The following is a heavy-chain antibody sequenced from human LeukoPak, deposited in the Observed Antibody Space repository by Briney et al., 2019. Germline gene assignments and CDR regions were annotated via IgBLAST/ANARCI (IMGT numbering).Heavy chain of an antibody. V-gene: IGHV3-21*01. D-gene: IGHD6-6*01. J-gene: IGHJ5*02. CDR3: AGLSGSSYFDP. CDR2: ISSTSSYI. Sequence: PGGSLRLSCAASGFTFSSYAMHWVRQAPGKGLEWVSSISSTSSYIYYADSVKGRVTISRDNAKNSLYLQMNSLRVEDTAVYYCAGLSGSSYFDPWGQGTLVTVSS. CDR1: GFTFSSYA.